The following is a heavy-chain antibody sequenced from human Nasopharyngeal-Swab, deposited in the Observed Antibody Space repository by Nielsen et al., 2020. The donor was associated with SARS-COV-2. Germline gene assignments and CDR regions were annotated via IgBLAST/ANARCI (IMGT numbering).Heavy chain of an antibody. CDR3: EKGGGGGQQLVRYFDY. J-gene: IGHJ4*02. Sequence: GESLKISCAASGFTFSSYGMHWVRQAPGKGLEWVAVISYDGSNKYYADSVKGRFTISRDNSKNTLYLQMNSLRAEDTAVYYGEKGGGGGQQLVRYFDYWGQGTLVTVSS. CDR1: GFTFSSYG. D-gene: IGHD6-13*01. V-gene: IGHV3-30*18. CDR2: ISYDGSNK.